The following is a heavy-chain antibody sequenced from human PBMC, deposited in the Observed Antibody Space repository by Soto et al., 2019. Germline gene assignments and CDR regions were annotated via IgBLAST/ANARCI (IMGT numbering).Heavy chain of an antibody. D-gene: IGHD2-2*01. V-gene: IGHV1-46*03. CDR2: INPSGGST. CDR1: EYTFTSYY. J-gene: IGHJ3*02. CDR3: ATLGGYCSSTSCYAGIAARLNDAFDI. Sequence: ASVKVSCKASEYTFTSYYMHWVRQSPGQGLEWMGIINPSGGSTSYAQKFQGRVTMTRDTSTSTVYMELSSLRSEDTAVYYCATLGGYCSSTSCYAGIAARLNDAFDIWGQGTMVTVSS.